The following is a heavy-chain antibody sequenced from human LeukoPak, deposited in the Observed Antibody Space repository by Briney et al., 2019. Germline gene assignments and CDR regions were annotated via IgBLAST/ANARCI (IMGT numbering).Heavy chain of an antibody. CDR1: GYSISSGYF. V-gene: IGHV4-38-2*02. CDR2: IYHSGST. J-gene: IGHJ4*02. CDR3: AREITSGSYGY. Sequence: TSETLSLTRAVSGYSISSGYFWGWIRQPPGRGLEWIGNIYHSGSTYYNPSLKSRVTISIDTSKNQFSLHLSSVTAADTAVYYCAREITSGSYGYWGQGTLVTVSS. D-gene: IGHD1-26*01.